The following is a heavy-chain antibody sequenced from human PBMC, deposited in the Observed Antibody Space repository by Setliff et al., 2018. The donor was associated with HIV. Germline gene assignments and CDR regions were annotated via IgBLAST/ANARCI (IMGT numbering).Heavy chain of an antibody. V-gene: IGHV1-46*01. Sequence: ASVKVSCKASGYTFTNYYIHWVRQAPGQGLEWMGLINPSGGSTSYAQKFQGRVTMTRDTSTSTVYMALSSLRSEDTAVYYCARDLSSGSYFGYFDYWGQGTLVTVS. CDR1: GYTFTNYY. J-gene: IGHJ4*02. CDR3: ARDLSSGSYFGYFDY. CDR2: INPSGGST. D-gene: IGHD1-26*01.